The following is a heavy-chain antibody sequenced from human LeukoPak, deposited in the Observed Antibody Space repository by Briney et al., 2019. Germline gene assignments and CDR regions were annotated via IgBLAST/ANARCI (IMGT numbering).Heavy chain of an antibody. D-gene: IGHD3-9*01. V-gene: IGHV3-23*01. J-gene: IGHJ6*02. CDR1: GFTFNSYV. CDR2: ISGGGGST. Sequence: PGGSLRLSCVASGFTFNSYVMTWVRQAPGKGLHWVSTISGGGGSTYNADSVKGRFTISRDNSKNTLYLQMNSLRPEDTAVYYCAKARYDTTGMDVWGQGTTVIVSS. CDR3: AKARYDTTGMDV.